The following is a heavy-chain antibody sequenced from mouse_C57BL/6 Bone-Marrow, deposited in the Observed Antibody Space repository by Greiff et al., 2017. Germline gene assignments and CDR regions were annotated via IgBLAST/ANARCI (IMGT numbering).Heavy chain of an antibody. CDR1: GYSFTGYY. V-gene: IGHV1-42*01. Sequence: EVQLQQSGPELVKPGASVKISCKASGYSFTGYYMNWVKQSPEKSLEWIGEINPSTGGTTYNQKFKAKATLTVDRSSSTAYMQLKSLTSEDSAVYYCAREGETQGDVWGTGTTVTVSS. CDR3: AREGETQGDV. J-gene: IGHJ1*03. CDR2: INPSTGGT.